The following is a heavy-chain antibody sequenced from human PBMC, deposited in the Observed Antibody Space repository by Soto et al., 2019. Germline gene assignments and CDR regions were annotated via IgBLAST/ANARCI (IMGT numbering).Heavy chain of an antibody. D-gene: IGHD3-3*01. CDR1: GFTFSSYW. J-gene: IGHJ4*02. V-gene: IGHV3-7*01. CDR3: ARVNGLRFLEWLSEFDY. CDR2: IKQDGSEK. Sequence: GGSLRLSCAASGFTFSSYWMSWVRQAPGKGLEWVANIKQDGSEKYYVDSVKGRFTISRDNAKNSLYLQMNSLRAEDTAVYYCARVNGLRFLEWLSEFDYWGQGTLVTVSS.